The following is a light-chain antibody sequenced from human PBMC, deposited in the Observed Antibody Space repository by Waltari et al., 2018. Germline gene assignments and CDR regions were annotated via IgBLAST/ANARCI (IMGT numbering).Light chain of an antibody. V-gene: IGLV2-23*02. CDR2: EVT. CDR1: SSDIGTYDL. Sequence: QSALTQPASVSGSPGQSITISCSGTSSDIGTYDLVSWFQHHPGKAPKLLIYEVTKRPSGFSRRFAGSKTGNTASLTISGRQAEDEAHYYCRSHAGSRSIWVIGGGTKLTVL. CDR3: RSHAGSRSIWV. J-gene: IGLJ3*02.